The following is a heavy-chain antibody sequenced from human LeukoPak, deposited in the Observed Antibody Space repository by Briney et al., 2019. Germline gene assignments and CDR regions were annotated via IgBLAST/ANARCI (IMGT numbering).Heavy chain of an antibody. V-gene: IGHV4-39*07. D-gene: IGHD2-2*01. J-gene: IGHJ5*02. Sequence: PSETLSLTCTVSGGSISSGSYYWSWIRQPPGKGLEWIGEINHSGSTNYNPSLKSRVTISVDTSKNQFSLKLSSVTAADTAVYYCARRSCLLVSTSCYGRNWFDPWGQGTLVTVSS. CDR2: INHSGST. CDR1: GGSISSGSYY. CDR3: ARRSCLLVSTSCYGRNWFDP.